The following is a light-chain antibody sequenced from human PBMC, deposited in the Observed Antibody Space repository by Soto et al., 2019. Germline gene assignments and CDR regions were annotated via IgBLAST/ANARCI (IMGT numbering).Light chain of an antibody. Sequence: DIQWTQSPSFLSTSVGDRVTITCRASQRISSYLAWYQQKPGKAPKLLIYAASTLQSGVPSRFSGTGSGTEFTLSISSLQPEDFATYYCQQLNSYPITFVQGTRLEIK. CDR1: QRISSY. J-gene: IGKJ5*01. CDR2: AAS. CDR3: QQLNSYPIT. V-gene: IGKV1-9*01.